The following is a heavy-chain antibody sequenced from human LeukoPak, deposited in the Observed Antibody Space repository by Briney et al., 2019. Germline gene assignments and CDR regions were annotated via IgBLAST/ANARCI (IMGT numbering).Heavy chain of an antibody. J-gene: IGHJ4*02. CDR3: AGDADSSWTYYFDY. CDR2: INAGNGNT. Sequence: GASVRVSCKASGYTFTSYAMHWVRQAPGQRLEWMGWINAGNGNTKYSQKFQGRVTITRDTSASTAYMELSSLRSEDTAVYYCAGDADSSWTYYFDYWGQGTLVTVSS. V-gene: IGHV1-3*01. D-gene: IGHD6-13*01. CDR1: GYTFTSYA.